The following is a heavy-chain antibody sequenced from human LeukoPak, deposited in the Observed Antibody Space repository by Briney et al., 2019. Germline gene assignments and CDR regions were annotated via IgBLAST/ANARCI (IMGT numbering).Heavy chain of an antibody. CDR3: ARDLSSSGWYGYDY. D-gene: IGHD6-19*01. J-gene: IGHJ4*02. CDR1: GGSISSYY. V-gene: IGHV4-4*07. Sequence: MSSETLSLTCTVSGGSISSYYWSWIRQPAGKGLEWIGRIYTSGSTNYNPSLKSRVTMSVDTSKNQFSLKLSSVTAADTAVYYCARDLSSSGWYGYDYWGQGTLVTVSS. CDR2: IYTSGST.